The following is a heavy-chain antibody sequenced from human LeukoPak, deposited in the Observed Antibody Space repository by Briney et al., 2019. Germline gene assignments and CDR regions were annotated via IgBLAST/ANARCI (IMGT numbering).Heavy chain of an antibody. D-gene: IGHD4-23*01. V-gene: IGHV4-4*02. J-gene: IGHJ4*02. CDR3: ASFRGNGGNSY. CDR2: IYHSGTT. CDR1: GDSISSTNW. Sequence: PSGTLSLTCAVSGDSISSTNWWSWVRQPPGKGLEWIGEIYHSGTTNYNPSLKSRVTMSVDKSKNQFSLKLSFVTAADTAVYYCASFRGNGGNSYWGQGTLVTVSS.